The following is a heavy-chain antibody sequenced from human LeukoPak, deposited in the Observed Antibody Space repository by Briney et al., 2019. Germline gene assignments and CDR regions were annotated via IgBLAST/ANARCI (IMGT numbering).Heavy chain of an antibody. V-gene: IGHV3-33*03. D-gene: IGHD5-12*01. J-gene: IGHJ4*02. CDR1: GFNFGIYG. CDR3: ARSGGYGWDY. CDR2: MWDDGTNE. Sequence: GGSLRLSCTASGFNFGIYGMHWVRQAPGKGLEWVAVMWDDGTNENYVESVKGRFSISRDNAKNSLYLEMTNLRVEDTAVYYCARSGGYGWDYWGQGALVTVSS.